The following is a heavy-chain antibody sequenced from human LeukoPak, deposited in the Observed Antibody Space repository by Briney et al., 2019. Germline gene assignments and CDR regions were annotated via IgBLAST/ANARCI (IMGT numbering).Heavy chain of an antibody. CDR1: GFTFSRYS. V-gene: IGHV3-21*04. CDR3: ARSGQYMTTVTTNYYYYYGMDV. D-gene: IGHD4-17*01. CDR2: ISSTSKYI. J-gene: IGHJ6*02. Sequence: GGSLTLSCVASGFTFSRYSMNWVRQAPGKGLEWISSISSTSKYIYYADSLEGRLTISRDNAGNSLYLQMNSLRSEDTAVYYCARSGQYMTTVTTNYYYYYGMDVWGQGTTVTVSS.